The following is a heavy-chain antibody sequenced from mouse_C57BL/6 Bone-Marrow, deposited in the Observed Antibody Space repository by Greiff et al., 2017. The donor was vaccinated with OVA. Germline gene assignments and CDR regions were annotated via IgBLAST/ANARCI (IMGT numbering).Heavy chain of an antibody. Sequence: VQLVESGAELMKPGASVKLSCKATGYTFTGYWIEWVKQRPGHGLEWIGEILPGSGSTDYNEKFKGKATFTSDTSSITAYMQLSSLTTDDSAIYHGARSSLLRFDVWGKGTTLTVSS. V-gene: IGHV1-9*01. CDR3: ARSSLLRFDV. D-gene: IGHD1-1*01. CDR2: ILPGSGST. J-gene: IGHJ1*03. CDR1: GYTFTGYW.